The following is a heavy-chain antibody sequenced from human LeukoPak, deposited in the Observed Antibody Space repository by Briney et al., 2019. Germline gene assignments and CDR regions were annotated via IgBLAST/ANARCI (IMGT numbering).Heavy chain of an antibody. V-gene: IGHV4-39*07. CDR1: GGSISSSSYY. J-gene: IGHJ5*02. D-gene: IGHD1-26*01. CDR2: IYYSGST. CDR3: ARGLRGWEGWFDP. Sequence: PSETLSLTCTVSGGSISSSSYYWGWIRQPPGKGLEWIGSIYYSGSTYYNPSLKSRVTISVDTSKNQFSLKLSSVTAADTAVYYCARGLRGWEGWFDPWGQGTLVTVSS.